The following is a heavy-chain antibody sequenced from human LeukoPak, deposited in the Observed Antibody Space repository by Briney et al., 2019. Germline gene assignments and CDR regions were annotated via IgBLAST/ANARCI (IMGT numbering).Heavy chain of an antibody. V-gene: IGHV3-48*01. J-gene: IGHJ4*02. CDR2: ISSSSSTI. CDR3: ARDHPGVGY. CDR1: GFTFSSYE. Sequence: GGSLRLSCAASGFTFSSYEMNWVRQAPGKGLEWVSYISSSSSTIYYADSVKGRFTISRDNAKNSLYLQMNSLRAEDTAVYYCARDHPGVGYWGQGTLVTVSS.